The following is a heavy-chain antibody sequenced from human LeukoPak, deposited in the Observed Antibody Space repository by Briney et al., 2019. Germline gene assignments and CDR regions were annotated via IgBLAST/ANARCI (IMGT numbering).Heavy chain of an antibody. J-gene: IGHJ3*02. CDR3: VKDRRPPCVGRFVVVAATLGGAFDI. CDR1: GFTFSSYA. V-gene: IGHV3-64D*09. CDR2: ISSNGGST. D-gene: IGHD2-15*01. Sequence: PGRSLRLSCSASGFTFSSYAMHWVRQAPGKGLEYVSAISSNGGSTYYAHSVKGRFTISRDNSKNTLYLQMSSLRAEDTAVYYCVKDRRPPCVGRFVVVAATLGGAFDIWGQGTMVTVSS.